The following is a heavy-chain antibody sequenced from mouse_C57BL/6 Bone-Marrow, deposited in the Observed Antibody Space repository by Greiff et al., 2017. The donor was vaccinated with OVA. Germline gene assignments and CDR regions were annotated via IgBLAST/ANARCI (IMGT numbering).Heavy chain of an antibody. CDR2: IYPGSGST. V-gene: IGHV1-55*01. CDR1: GYTFTSYW. Sequence: VQLQQPGAELVKPGASVKMSCKASGYTFTSYWITWVKQRPGQGLEWIGDIYPGSGSTNYNEKFKSKATLTVDTSSSTAYMQLSSLTSEDSAVYYCARRGLLWLRRGNFDYWGQGTTRTVSS. D-gene: IGHD2-2*01. J-gene: IGHJ2*01. CDR3: ARRGLLWLRRGNFDY.